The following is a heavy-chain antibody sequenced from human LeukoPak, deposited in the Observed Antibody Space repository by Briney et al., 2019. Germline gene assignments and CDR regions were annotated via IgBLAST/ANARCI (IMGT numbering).Heavy chain of an antibody. V-gene: IGHV1-2*02. J-gene: IGHJ4*02. D-gene: IGHD2-2*01. CDR2: INPNSGGT. CDR3: ASVIVVVPAAIYDDFASLRY. Sequence: ASVKVSCKASGYTFTGYYMHWVRQAPGQGLEWMGWINPNSGGTNYAQKFQGRVTMTRDTSISTAYMELSRLRSDDTAVYYCASVIVVVPAAIYDDFASLRYWGQGTPVTVSS. CDR1: GYTFTGYY.